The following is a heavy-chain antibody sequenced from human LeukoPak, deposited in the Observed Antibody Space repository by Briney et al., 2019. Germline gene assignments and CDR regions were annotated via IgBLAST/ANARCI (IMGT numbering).Heavy chain of an antibody. Sequence: GSLRLSCAASGFTFSSYAMSWVRQAPGKGLEWVSFIRVSGANTFYADSVKGRFTISRDNSKNTLYLQMNSLRAEDTAVYYCAKGPDTNFMDYWGQGTLVTVSS. D-gene: IGHD1-14*01. V-gene: IGHV3-23*01. J-gene: IGHJ4*02. CDR3: AKGPDTNFMDY. CDR2: IRVSGANT. CDR1: GFTFSSYA.